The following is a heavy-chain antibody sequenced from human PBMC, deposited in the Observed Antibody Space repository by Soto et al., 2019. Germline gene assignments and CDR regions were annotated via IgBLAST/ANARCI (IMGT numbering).Heavy chain of an antibody. CDR3: AKDIDV. CDR2: ISSSSSTI. J-gene: IGHJ4*02. D-gene: IGHD2-15*01. CDR1: GFTFSHYS. Sequence: EVQLVESGGGLVQPGGSLILSCAASGFTFSHYSMNWVRQAPGKGLEWVSYISSSSSTIYYADSVKGRFTISRDNAKNSLFRQIKRLRAEDTAVYYCAKDIDVGGQGTLVTVSS. V-gene: IGHV3-48*01.